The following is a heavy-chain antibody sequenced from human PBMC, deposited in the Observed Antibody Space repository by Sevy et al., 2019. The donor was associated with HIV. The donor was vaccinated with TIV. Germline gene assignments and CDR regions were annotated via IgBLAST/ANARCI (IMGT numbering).Heavy chain of an antibody. CDR2: ISGSGCST. D-gene: IGHD3-10*01. CDR1: GFTFSSYA. Sequence: GESLKISCAASGFTFSSYAMSWVRQAPGKGLEWVSAISGSGCSTYYADSVKGRFTISRDNSKNTLYLQMNSLRAEDTAVYYCAKAPNGYYGSGREGYYFDYWGQGTLVTVSS. CDR3: AKAPNGYYGSGREGYYFDY. J-gene: IGHJ4*02. V-gene: IGHV3-23*01.